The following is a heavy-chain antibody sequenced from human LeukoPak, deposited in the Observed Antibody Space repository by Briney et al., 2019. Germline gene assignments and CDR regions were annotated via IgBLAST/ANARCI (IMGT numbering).Heavy chain of an antibody. J-gene: IGHJ4*02. D-gene: IGHD3-9*01. CDR1: GGSISSYY. Sequence: PSETLSLTCTVSGGSISSYYWSWIRQPPGKGLEWIGYIYYSGSTNYNPSLKSRVTISVDTSKNQFSLKLSSVTAADTAVYYCATSDILTGYYTFEYWGQGTLVTVSS. CDR3: ATSDILTGYYTFEY. CDR2: IYYSGST. V-gene: IGHV4-59*08.